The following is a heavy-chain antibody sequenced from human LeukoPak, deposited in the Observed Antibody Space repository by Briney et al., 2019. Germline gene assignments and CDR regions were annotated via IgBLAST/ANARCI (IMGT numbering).Heavy chain of an antibody. J-gene: IGHJ4*02. Sequence: GGSLRLSCAASGFTFSRYGMSWVRQAPGKGLEWVSAITGRGVRTYNGDSVKGRFTISRDTSKNTVYLQMNSLRGDDTAVYYCASGAHPDSSHYYFDYWGQGALVTVSS. D-gene: IGHD2-2*01. CDR2: ITGRGVRT. V-gene: IGHV3-23*01. CDR3: ASGAHPDSSHYYFDY. CDR1: GFTFSRYG.